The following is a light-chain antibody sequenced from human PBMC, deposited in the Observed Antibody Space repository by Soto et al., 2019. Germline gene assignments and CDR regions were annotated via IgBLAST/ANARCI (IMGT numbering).Light chain of an antibody. Sequence: EIVMTQSPATLSVSPGESATLSCRASQSISSELAWYLQKPGQPPRLLIYGASTRATGVPARFTGSGSGSDFPLTISGLESEDFAVYYCHQGHTWPLTFGQGTRLEI. CDR3: HQGHTWPLT. CDR2: GAS. V-gene: IGKV3-15*01. CDR1: QSISSE. J-gene: IGKJ2*01.